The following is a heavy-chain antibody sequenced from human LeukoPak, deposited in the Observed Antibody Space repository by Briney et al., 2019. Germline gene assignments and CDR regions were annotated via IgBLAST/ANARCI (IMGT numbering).Heavy chain of an antibody. CDR3: ARRVLDCSSTSCNTGYAFDI. CDR1: GYSISSGYY. CDR2: IYHSGST. J-gene: IGHJ3*02. D-gene: IGHD2-2*02. Sequence: SETLSLTCAVSGYSISSGYYWGWIRQPPGKGLEWIGSIYHSGSTYYNPSLKSRVTTSVDTSKNQFSLKLSSVTAADTAVYYCARRVLDCSSTSCNTGYAFDIWGQGTMVTVSS. V-gene: IGHV4-38-2*01.